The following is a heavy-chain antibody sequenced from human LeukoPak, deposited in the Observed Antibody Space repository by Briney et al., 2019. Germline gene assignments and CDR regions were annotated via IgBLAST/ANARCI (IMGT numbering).Heavy chain of an antibody. D-gene: IGHD1-26*01. CDR3: AREGYYDYFDY. Sequence: SETLSPTCTVSGGSISGYYWSWIRQPPGKGLEWIGYIYYSGSTNYNPSLKSRVTISVDTSKNQFSLKLSSVTAADTAVYYCAREGYYDYFDYWGQGTLVTVSS. CDR1: GGSISGYY. J-gene: IGHJ4*02. V-gene: IGHV4-59*01. CDR2: IYYSGST.